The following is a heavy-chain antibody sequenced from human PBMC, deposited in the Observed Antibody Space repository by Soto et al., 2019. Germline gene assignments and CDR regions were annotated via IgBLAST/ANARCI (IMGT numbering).Heavy chain of an antibody. CDR3: ARDVSPGSSSLYLDDFDS. CDR1: GFTFGSYW. J-gene: IGHJ3*02. Sequence: EVQLVESGGTLVQPGGSLRLSCEGSGFTFGSYWMTWVRQAPGKGLEWVANIKRDGSNKSYLDSVRGRFTISRDNAKNSLYLQMSSLRAEDTALYYCARDVSPGSSSLYLDDFDSWGQGTMVTVSS. V-gene: IGHV3-7*05. D-gene: IGHD6-13*01. CDR2: IKRDGSNK.